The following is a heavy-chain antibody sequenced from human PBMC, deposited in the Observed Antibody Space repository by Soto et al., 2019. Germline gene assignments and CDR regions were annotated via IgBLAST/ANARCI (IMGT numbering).Heavy chain of an antibody. CDR3: ARGTHGGITIFGVVMNYGMDV. CDR1: GGSFSGYY. V-gene: IGHV4-34*01. J-gene: IGHJ6*02. CDR2: INHSGST. Sequence: PSETLSLTCAVYGGSFSGYYWSWIRQPPGKGLEWIGEINHSGSTNYNPSLKSRVTISVDTSKNQFSLKLSSVTAADTAVYYCARGTHGGITIFGVVMNYGMDVWGRGTTVT. D-gene: IGHD3-3*01.